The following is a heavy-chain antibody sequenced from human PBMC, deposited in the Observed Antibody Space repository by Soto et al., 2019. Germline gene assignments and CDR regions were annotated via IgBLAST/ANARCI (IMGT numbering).Heavy chain of an antibody. Sequence: QVQLQESGPGLVKPSQTLSLTCTVTGGSVSSASYHWSWIRQLPGKGLEWIGHITGSPRYNPPLKSRVTISLDTSRNQFSLEVTSMTAADTAVYYCATLTAGAGGRGYWGQGTLVTVSS. CDR3: ATLTAGAGGRGY. D-gene: IGHD1-26*01. CDR2: ITGSP. CDR1: GGSVSSASYH. J-gene: IGHJ4*02. V-gene: IGHV4-31*03.